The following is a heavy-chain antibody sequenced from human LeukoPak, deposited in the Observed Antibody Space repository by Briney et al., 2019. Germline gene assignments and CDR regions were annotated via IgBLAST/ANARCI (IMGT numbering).Heavy chain of an antibody. CDR3: ARARHGWTSNFDS. CDR1: GGSITTYH. D-gene: IGHD5-24*01. CDR2: IYYSGST. V-gene: IGHV4-59*01. J-gene: IGHJ4*02. Sequence: SETLSLTCTVSGGSITTYHWGWIRQPPGKGLEWIGYIYYSGSTSYNPSLKSRVTISVDTSNNQFSLKLSSVTAADTAVYYCARARHGWTSNFDSWGQGTLVTVSS.